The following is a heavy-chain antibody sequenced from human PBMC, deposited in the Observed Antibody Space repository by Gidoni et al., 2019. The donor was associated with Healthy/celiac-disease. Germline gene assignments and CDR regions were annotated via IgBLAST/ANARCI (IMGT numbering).Heavy chain of an antibody. CDR3: TRDSGLPYDFWSGYYRSYYYYGMDV. V-gene: IGHV3-49*02. D-gene: IGHD3-3*01. Sequence: PVKGLEWVGFIRSKAYGGTTEYAASVKGRFTISRDDSKSIAYLQMNSLKTEDTAVYYCTRDSGLPYDFWSGYYRSYYYYGMDVWGQGTTVTVSS. CDR2: IRSKAYGGTT. J-gene: IGHJ6*02.